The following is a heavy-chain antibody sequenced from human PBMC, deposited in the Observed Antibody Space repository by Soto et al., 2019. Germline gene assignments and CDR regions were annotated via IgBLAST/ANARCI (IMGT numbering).Heavy chain of an antibody. CDR1: GGSISSGGYY. CDR3: ARSEVAASVYFDY. D-gene: IGHD2-15*01. J-gene: IGHJ4*02. V-gene: IGHV4-31*03. CDR2: IYYSGST. Sequence: QVQLQESGPGLVKPSQTLSLTCTVSGGSISSGGYYWSWIRQHPGKGLEWIGYIYYSGSTYYNPSLKSRVTISVDTSKNQFSLKLSSVTASDTAVYYCARSEVAASVYFDYWGQGTLVTVSS.